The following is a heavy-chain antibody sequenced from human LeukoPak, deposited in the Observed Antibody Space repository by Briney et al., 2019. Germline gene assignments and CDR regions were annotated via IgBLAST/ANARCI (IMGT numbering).Heavy chain of an antibody. CDR3: ARDWSSAARLTH. CDR2: ISDDGSNK. Sequence: GGSLRLSCAASGFTFSSYAMHWVRQAPGKGLEWVAVISDDGSNKYYADSVKGRFTISRDNAKNSLYLQMNSLRAEDTAVYYCARDWSSAARLTHWGQGTLVTVSS. J-gene: IGHJ4*02. CDR1: GFTFSSYA. D-gene: IGHD6-6*01. V-gene: IGHV3-30*04.